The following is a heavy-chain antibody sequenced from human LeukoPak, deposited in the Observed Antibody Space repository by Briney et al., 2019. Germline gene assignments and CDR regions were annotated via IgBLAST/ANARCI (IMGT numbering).Heavy chain of an antibody. CDR1: GGTFSSYA. Sequence: SVKVSCKASGGTFSSYAISWVRQAPGEGLEWMGEIIPIFDTANYAQKFQGRVTITTDESTSTAYMELSSLRPEDTAVYDCARNRRPGAENWFDPWGQGTLVTVSS. CDR2: IIPIFDTA. J-gene: IGHJ5*02. CDR3: ARNRRPGAENWFDP. V-gene: IGHV1-69*05. D-gene: IGHD3-10*01.